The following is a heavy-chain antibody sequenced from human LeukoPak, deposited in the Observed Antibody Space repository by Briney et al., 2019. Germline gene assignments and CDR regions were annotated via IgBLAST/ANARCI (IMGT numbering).Heavy chain of an antibody. CDR3: ARRLDA. J-gene: IGHJ5*02. Sequence: SETLSLTCTVSDYSISSGFFWGWIRQPPGKGLEWIGSIYHSGSTYSNPSLKSRVTISVDTSKNQFSLELTSVTAADTAVYYCARRLDAWGQGTLVTVSS. CDR2: IYHSGST. CDR1: DYSISSGFF. V-gene: IGHV4-38-2*02.